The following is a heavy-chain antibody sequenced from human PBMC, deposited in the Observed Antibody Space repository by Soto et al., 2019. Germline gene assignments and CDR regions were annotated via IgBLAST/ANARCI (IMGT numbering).Heavy chain of an antibody. J-gene: IGHJ6*02. D-gene: IGHD2-2*01. V-gene: IGHV5-10-1*01. CDR2: IDPSDSYT. CDR1: GYSFTSYW. Sequence: GESLKISCKGSGYSFTSYWISWVRQMPGKGLEWMGRIDPSDSYTNYSPSFQGHVTISADKSISTAYLQWSSLKASDTAMYYCPTHQPSRPPPFYYGMDVWGQGTTVTV. CDR3: PTHQPSRPPPFYYGMDV.